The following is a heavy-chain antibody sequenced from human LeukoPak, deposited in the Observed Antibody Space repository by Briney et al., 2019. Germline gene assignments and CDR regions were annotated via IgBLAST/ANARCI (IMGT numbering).Heavy chain of an antibody. J-gene: IGHJ4*02. CDR3: ARDSGVDAHLDY. CDR1: GFTFSNYA. D-gene: IGHD3-3*01. CDR2: ISKTSTTI. V-gene: IGHV3-48*02. Sequence: LAGGSLRLSCAASGFTFSNYAVNWVRQAPGKGLEWVSYISKTSTTIYYADSVKGRFTISRDNAKNSLYLQMSSLRDEDTAVYYCARDSGVDAHLDYWGQGTLVTLSA.